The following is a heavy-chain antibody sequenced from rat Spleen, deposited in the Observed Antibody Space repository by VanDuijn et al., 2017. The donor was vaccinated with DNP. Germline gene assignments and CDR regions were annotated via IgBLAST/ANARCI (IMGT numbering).Heavy chain of an antibody. V-gene: IGHV4-2*01. D-gene: IGHD3-8*01. CDR2: VNKDSSRI. CDR3: TSNPHIRTAAPFDY. Sequence: EVQLVESGGGLVQPGRSLKLSCVASGFTFNNYWMTWVRQAPGKGLEWIGEVNKDSSRINYSPSLKDKFTISRDNAQSTLYLQVNSLRSEDTATYFCTSNPHIRTAAPFDYWGQGVMVTVSS. J-gene: IGHJ2*01. CDR1: GFTFNNYW.